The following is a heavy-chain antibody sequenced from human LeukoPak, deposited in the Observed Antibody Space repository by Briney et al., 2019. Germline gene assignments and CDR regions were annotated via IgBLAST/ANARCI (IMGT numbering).Heavy chain of an antibody. CDR3: ARKSSSWYYFDY. Sequence: SETLSLTCTVSGGSISSINYYWVWIRQPPGKGLELLASIYYGGSTSYNPSLKSRDTISVDTSKNQFSLKLSSVTAADTAVYYCARKSSSWYYFDYWGQGTLVTVSS. CDR2: IYYGGST. D-gene: IGHD6-13*01. CDR1: GGSISSINYY. V-gene: IGHV4-39*07. J-gene: IGHJ4*02.